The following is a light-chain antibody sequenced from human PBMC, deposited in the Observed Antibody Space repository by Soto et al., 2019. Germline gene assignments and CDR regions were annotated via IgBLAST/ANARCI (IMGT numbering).Light chain of an antibody. CDR3: QQYSITPST. V-gene: IGKV4-1*01. J-gene: IGKJ2*01. CDR1: QRVLSSSNNKNY. CDR2: CAS. Sequence: DIVMTQSPDSLAVSLGERATINCKSSQRVLSSSNNKNYLTWYQQRPGQPPKLLISCASFRESGVPDRFSGSGSGTDFNLTISILQAEDVAVYYCQQYSITPSTFGQGTKLEL.